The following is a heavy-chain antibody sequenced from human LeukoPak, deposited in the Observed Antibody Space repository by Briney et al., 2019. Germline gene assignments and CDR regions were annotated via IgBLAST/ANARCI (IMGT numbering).Heavy chain of an antibody. J-gene: IGHJ4*02. CDR1: GYTFTGYY. Sequence: GASVKVSCKASGYTFTGYYMHWVRQAPGQGLEWMGWINPNSGGTNYAQKFQGRVTMTRDTSISTAYMELSRLRSDDTAVYYCARDYCRSTSCPPGYWGQGTLVTVSS. V-gene: IGHV1-2*02. CDR2: INPNSGGT. D-gene: IGHD2-2*01. CDR3: ARDYCRSTSCPPGY.